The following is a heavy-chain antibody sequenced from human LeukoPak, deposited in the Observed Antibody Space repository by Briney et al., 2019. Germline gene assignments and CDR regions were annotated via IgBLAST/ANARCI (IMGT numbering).Heavy chain of an antibody. CDR1: GGSISSGGYY. CDR2: IYYSGST. J-gene: IGHJ4*02. CDR3: ARDSPLQGYFDY. Sequence: SETLSLTCTVSGGSISSGGYYWSWIRQHPGKGLEWTGYIYYSGSTYYNPSLKSRVTISVDTSKNQFSLKLSSVTAADTAVYYCARDSPLQGYFDYWGQGTLVTVSS. D-gene: IGHD5-24*01. V-gene: IGHV4-31*03.